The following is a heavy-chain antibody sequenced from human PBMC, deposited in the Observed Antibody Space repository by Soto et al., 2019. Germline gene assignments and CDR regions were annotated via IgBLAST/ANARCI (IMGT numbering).Heavy chain of an antibody. D-gene: IGHD3-10*01. Sequence: SLTCTVSGGSISRYYWSCIRQPPGKGLEWIGYIYYSGSTNYNPSLKSRVTISVDTSKNQFSLKLSSVTAADTAVYYCAREGGSGSYYSWFDPCGQGTLVTVSS. V-gene: IGHV4-59*01. J-gene: IGHJ5*02. CDR2: IYYSGST. CDR3: AREGGSGSYYSWFDP. CDR1: GGSISRYY.